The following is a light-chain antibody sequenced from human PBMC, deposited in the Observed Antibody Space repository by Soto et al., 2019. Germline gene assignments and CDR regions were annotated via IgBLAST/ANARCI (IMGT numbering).Light chain of an antibody. CDR3: QSYDSSLSGWV. J-gene: IGLJ3*02. Sequence: QSVLTQPPSVSGAPGQRVTISCTGSLSNIGAGYDVHWYQQLPGTAPKLPIDGNNNRPSWVPDRFSGSKSGTSASLAITGLQAEDEADYYCQSYDSSLSGWVFGGGTKLTVL. CDR2: GNN. V-gene: IGLV1-40*01. CDR1: LSNIGAGYD.